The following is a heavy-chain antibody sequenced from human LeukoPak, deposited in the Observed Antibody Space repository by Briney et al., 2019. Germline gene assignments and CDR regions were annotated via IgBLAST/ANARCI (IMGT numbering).Heavy chain of an antibody. D-gene: IGHD1-26*01. CDR2: INPNSGDT. V-gene: IGHV1-2*02. J-gene: IGHJ4*02. Sequence: GASVKVSCKASGYTFTGYYMHWVRQAPGQGLEWMGWINPNSGDTKYAQKFQGRVTMTRETSISTAYMELSRLRSDDTAVFYCARGGIVGATLRIDYWGQGTLVTVSS. CDR3: ARGGIVGATLRIDY. CDR1: GYTFTGYY.